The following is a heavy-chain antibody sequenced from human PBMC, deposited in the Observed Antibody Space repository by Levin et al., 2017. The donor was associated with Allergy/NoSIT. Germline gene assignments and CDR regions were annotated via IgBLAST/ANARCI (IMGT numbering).Heavy chain of an antibody. Sequence: GESLKISCKASGYSFINYPMNWVRQAPGQGLEWMGWITTTTGTPTYAQDFTGRFVFSLDTADSTAYLQINSLKTEDTAVYFCARFSATSPYYIDLWGQGTLVTVSS. CDR1: GYSFINYP. V-gene: IGHV7-4-1*02. J-gene: IGHJ4*02. CDR3: ARFSATSPYYIDL. CDR2: ITTTTGTP. D-gene: IGHD2-2*01.